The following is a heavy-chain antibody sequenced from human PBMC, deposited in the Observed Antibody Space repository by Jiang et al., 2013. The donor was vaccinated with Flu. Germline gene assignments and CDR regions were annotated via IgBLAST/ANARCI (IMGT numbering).Heavy chain of an antibody. V-gene: IGHV2-5*02. Sequence: SGVGVGWIRQPPGKALEWLALIYWDDDKRYSPSLKSRLTITKDTSKNQVVLTMTNMDPVDTATYYCAHRLAVTVYGGQDAFDIWGQGTMVTVSS. CDR1: SGVG. D-gene: IGHD6-19*01. CDR3: AHRLAVTVYGGQDAFDI. CDR2: IYWDDDK. J-gene: IGHJ3*02.